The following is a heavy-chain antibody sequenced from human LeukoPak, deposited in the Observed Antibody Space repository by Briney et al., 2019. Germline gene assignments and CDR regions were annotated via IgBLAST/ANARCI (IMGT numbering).Heavy chain of an antibody. J-gene: IGHJ4*02. D-gene: IGHD2-2*01. Sequence: PGGSLRLSCTASGFTLGDYTMSWFRQAPGKGLEWVGFIRSKAYGGTTEYAASVKGRFTISRDDSKSIAYLQMNSLKTEDTAVYFCSRDRCRYCSRLRLYYFDYWGQGNLVTVSS. CDR3: SRDRCRYCSRLRLYYFDY. CDR2: IRSKAYGGTT. CDR1: GFTLGDYT. V-gene: IGHV3-49*03.